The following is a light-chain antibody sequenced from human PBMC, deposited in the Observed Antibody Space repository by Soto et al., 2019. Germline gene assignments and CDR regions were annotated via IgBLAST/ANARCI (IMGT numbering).Light chain of an antibody. CDR1: QSVSSSH. Sequence: EIVLTQSPGTLSLSPGEGATLSCRASQSVSSSHLAWYQQKPGQAPRLLIYGASSRATGIPDRFSGSGSGTDFTLTISRLEPEDLAVYFCQQYGSSPPYTFGQGTKLEIK. J-gene: IGKJ2*01. CDR3: QQYGSSPPYT. V-gene: IGKV3-20*01. CDR2: GAS.